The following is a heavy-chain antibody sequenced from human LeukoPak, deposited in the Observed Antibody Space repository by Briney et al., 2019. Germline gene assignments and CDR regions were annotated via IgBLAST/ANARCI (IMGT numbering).Heavy chain of an antibody. CDR3: AATNYDFWSGYYYYYYYMDV. Sequence: PSETLSLTCTVSGGSISSHYWSWIRQPPGKGLEWIGYIYYSGSTSYNPSLKSRVTISVDTSKNQFSLKLSSVTAADTAVYYCAATNYDFWSGYYYYYYYMDVWGKGTTVTVSS. D-gene: IGHD3-3*01. J-gene: IGHJ6*03. CDR1: GGSISSHY. CDR2: IYYSGST. V-gene: IGHV4-59*11.